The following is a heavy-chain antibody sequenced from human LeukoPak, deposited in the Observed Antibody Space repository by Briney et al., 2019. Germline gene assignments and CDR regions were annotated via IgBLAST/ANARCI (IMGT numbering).Heavy chain of an antibody. CDR2: IRYDGSNK. V-gene: IGHV3-30*02. CDR1: GFTFSSYG. Sequence: GGSLRLSCAASGFTFSSYGMHWVRQAPGKGLEWVAFIRYDGSNKYYADSVKGRFTISRDNSKNTLYLQMDSLRAEDTAVYYCAKIADFWSGYLTYYYYYYMDVWGKGTTVTVSS. CDR3: AKIADFWSGYLTYYYYYYMDV. J-gene: IGHJ6*03. D-gene: IGHD3-3*01.